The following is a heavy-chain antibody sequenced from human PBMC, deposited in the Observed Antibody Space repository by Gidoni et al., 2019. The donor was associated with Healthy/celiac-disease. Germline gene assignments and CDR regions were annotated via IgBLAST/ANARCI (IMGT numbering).Heavy chain of an antibody. D-gene: IGHD4-17*01. CDR2: IWYDGSNK. Sequence: QVQLVESGGGVVQPGRSLRLSWSASGFTFSSYGMHWGRQAPGKGLEWVAVIWYDGSNKYYADSVKGRFTISRDNSKNTLYLQMNSLRAEDTAVYYCARDATTVTPYYYYGMDVWGQGTTVTVSS. CDR1: GFTFSSYG. V-gene: IGHV3-33*01. J-gene: IGHJ6*02. CDR3: ARDATTVTPYYYYGMDV.